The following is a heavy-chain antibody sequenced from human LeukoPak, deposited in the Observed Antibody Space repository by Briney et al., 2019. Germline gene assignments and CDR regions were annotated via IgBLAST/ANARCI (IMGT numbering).Heavy chain of an antibody. V-gene: IGHV4-31*03. CDR1: GGSISSGGYY. CDR3: AKIPLEGARNVGFDI. CDR2: IYYSGST. D-gene: IGHD1-14*01. Sequence: SQTLSLTCTVSGGSISSGGYYWSWIRQHPGKGLEWIGYIYYSGSTYYNPSLKSRVTISVDTSKNQFSLKLSSVTAADTAVYYCAKIPLEGARNVGFDIWGQGTMVTVSS. J-gene: IGHJ3*02.